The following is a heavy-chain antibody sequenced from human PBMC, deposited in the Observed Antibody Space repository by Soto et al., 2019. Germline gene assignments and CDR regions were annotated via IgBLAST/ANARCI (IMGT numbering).Heavy chain of an antibody. CDR3: AHGSREVHCRGGSCYYFDY. CDR1: GFSLTTSGVG. D-gene: IGHD2-15*01. CDR2: LYWDDDK. J-gene: IGHJ4*02. Sequence: QITLKEPGLTLMKPTQTLTLTCTFSGFSLTTSGVGVGWLRQPPGKALEWLELLYWDDDKRYSPSLKSRLTNTTNTTKTHVVLILTDRDPVDTATYYCAHGSREVHCRGGSCYYFDYWGQGIPVTVSS. V-gene: IGHV2-5*02.